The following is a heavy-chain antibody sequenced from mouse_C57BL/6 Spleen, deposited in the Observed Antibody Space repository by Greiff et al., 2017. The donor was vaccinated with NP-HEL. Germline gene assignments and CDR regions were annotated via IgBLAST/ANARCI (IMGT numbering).Heavy chain of an antibody. J-gene: IGHJ2*01. V-gene: IGHV1-15*01. CDR1: GYTFTDSE. CDR3: TIITTVVATDY. Sequence: VQLQQSGAELVRPGASVTLSCKASGYTFTDSEMHWVKQTPVHGLEWIGAIDPEPGGTAYTQKFTGKAILTADKSSSTDYMELRSLTSEDSVDYYCTIITTVVATDYWGQGTTLTVSS. CDR2: IDPEPGGT. D-gene: IGHD1-1*01.